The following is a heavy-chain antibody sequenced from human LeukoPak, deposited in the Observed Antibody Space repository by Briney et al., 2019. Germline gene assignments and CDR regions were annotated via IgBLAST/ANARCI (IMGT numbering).Heavy chain of an antibody. V-gene: IGHV4-59*12. D-gene: IGHD3-3*01. CDR2: IYYSGRT. Sequence: SETLSLTCTVSGGSIGIYYWSWIRQPPGKALEWIGYIYYSGRTSYNPSLKSRVTISVDTSKNQFSLKLSSVTAADTAVYYCARDTRGYYDFWSGYSYFDYWGQGTLVTVSS. CDR3: ARDTRGYYDFWSGYSYFDY. J-gene: IGHJ4*02. CDR1: GGSIGIYY.